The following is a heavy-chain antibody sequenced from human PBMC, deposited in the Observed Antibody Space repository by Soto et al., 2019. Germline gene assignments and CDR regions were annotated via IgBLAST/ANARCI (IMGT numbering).Heavy chain of an antibody. Sequence: EVQLLESGGGLVQPGGSLRLSCAASGFTFSSYAMSWVRQAPGKGLEWVSAISGSGGSTYYADSVKGRFTISRANSKNTLYLQMNSLRAEDTAVYYCAKALGGGDCSFCWGQGTLVTVSS. J-gene: IGHJ4*02. CDR2: ISGSGGST. CDR3: AKALGGGDCSFC. V-gene: IGHV3-23*01. CDR1: GFTFSSYA. D-gene: IGHD2-21*02.